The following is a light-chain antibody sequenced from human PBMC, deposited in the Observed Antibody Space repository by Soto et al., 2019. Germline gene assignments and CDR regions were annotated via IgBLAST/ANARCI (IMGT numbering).Light chain of an antibody. CDR3: QSYDSSLSGWV. Sequence: QSVLTQPPSLSGAPGQKVTFSCTGSSSNIGAGYDVHWYQQLPGTAPRLLIFANNNRASGVPDRFSGSKSGTSGSLAITGLQAEDEADYYCQSYDSSLSGWVFGRGTKVTVL. J-gene: IGLJ3*02. CDR2: ANN. CDR1: SSNIGAGYD. V-gene: IGLV1-40*01.